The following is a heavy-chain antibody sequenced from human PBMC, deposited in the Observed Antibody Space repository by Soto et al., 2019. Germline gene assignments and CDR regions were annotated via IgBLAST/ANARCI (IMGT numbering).Heavy chain of an antibody. CDR3: ARRYGGTVDY. J-gene: IGHJ4*02. Sequence: SETLSLTCTVSGGSISSYYWSWIRQPPGKGLEWIGYIYYSGSTNYNPSLKSRVTISVDTSKNQFSLKLSSVTAADTAVYYCARRYGGTVDYWGQGTLVTVSS. CDR2: IYYSGST. CDR1: GGSISSYY. V-gene: IGHV4-59*08. D-gene: IGHD4-17*01.